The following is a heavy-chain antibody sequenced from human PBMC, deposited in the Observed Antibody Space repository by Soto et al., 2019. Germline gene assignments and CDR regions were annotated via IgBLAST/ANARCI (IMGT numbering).Heavy chain of an antibody. CDR1: GGSMRNYY. CDR3: TSSYSTSSSPDY. Sequence: PSETLSLTCIVSGGSMRNYYWNWIRQPPGRGLEWIGYVYHSGSTNYNPSLKSRVSMSVDVSRNHFSLTLHSVTAADTAVYFCTSSYSTSSSPDYWGQGTLVTVS. J-gene: IGHJ4*02. CDR2: VYHSGST. V-gene: IGHV4-59*01. D-gene: IGHD6-6*01.